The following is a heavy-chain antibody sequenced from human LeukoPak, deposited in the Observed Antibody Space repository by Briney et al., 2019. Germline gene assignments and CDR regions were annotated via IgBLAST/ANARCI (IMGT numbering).Heavy chain of an antibody. Sequence: GGSLRLSCAASGFSFRYDWLHWVRQVPGKGLEWVSYIHHDGTSIAYADSVKGRFSISRGNSKNTLYLQMNSLRAEDTAVYYCARDPVRVPRTAYYYGSGSYSAFDIWGQGTMVTVSS. CDR3: ARDPVRVPRTAYYYGSGSYSAFDI. V-gene: IGHV3-30*02. J-gene: IGHJ3*02. CDR1: GFSFRYDW. CDR2: IHHDGTSI. D-gene: IGHD3-10*01.